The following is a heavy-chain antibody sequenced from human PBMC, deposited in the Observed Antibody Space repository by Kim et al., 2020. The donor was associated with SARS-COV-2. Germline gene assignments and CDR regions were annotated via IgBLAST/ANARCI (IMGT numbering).Heavy chain of an antibody. CDR3: ARYAQNRLRFNWFDP. CDR1: GFTFSSYS. CDR2: ISSSSSYI. Sequence: GGSLRLSCAASGFTFSSYSMNWVRQAPGKGLEWVSSISSSSSYIYYADSVKGRFTISRDNAKNSLYLQMNSLRAEDTAVYYCARYAQNRLRFNWFDPWGQGTLVTVSS. J-gene: IGHJ5*02. V-gene: IGHV3-21*01. D-gene: IGHD4-17*01.